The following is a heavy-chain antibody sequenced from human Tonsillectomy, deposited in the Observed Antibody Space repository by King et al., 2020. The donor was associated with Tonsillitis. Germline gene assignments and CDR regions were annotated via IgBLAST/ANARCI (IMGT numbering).Heavy chain of an antibody. CDR2: THYRSKWYN. J-gene: IGHJ4*02. V-gene: IGHV6-1*01. CDR3: ARERLRVGASNFDY. D-gene: IGHD1-26*01. Sequence: VQLQQSGPGLVKPSQTLSLTCAISGDSVSSKSAAWNWIRQSPSRGLEWLGRTHYRSKWYNDYAVSVKSRITINPATSKNQFSLQLNSVTPEDTAVYFCARERLRVGASNFDYWGQGTLVTVSS. CDR1: GDSVSSKSAA.